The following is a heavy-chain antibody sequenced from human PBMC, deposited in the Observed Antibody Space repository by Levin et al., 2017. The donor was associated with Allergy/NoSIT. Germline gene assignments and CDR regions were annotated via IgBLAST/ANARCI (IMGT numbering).Heavy chain of an antibody. CDR1: GGSIESYY. CDR3: ASDNVAERGIVLYN. Sequence: SETLSLTCAVSGGSIESYYWSWIRQPAGKGLEWIGRIYSNGNTNYSPSLKSRITMSVDTSKNQFSLKLNSVTAADTAVYYCASDNVAERGIVLYNWGQGILVTVSS. J-gene: IGHJ4*02. V-gene: IGHV4-4*07. CDR2: IYSNGNT. D-gene: IGHD2-15*01.